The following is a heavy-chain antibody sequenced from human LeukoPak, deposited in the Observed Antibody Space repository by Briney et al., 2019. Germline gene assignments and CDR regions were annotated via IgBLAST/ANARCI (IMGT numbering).Heavy chain of an antibody. D-gene: IGHD3-10*01. J-gene: IGHJ5*02. CDR1: GYSFTSYW. V-gene: IGHV5-51*01. Sequence: GESLKISCKGSGYSFTSYWIGWVRQMPGKGLGWMGIIYPGDSDTRYSPSFQGQVTISADKSISTAYLQWSSLKASDTAMYYCARRNTYGSRGSNWFDPWGQGTLVTVSS. CDR3: ARRNTYGSRGSNWFDP. CDR2: IYPGDSDT.